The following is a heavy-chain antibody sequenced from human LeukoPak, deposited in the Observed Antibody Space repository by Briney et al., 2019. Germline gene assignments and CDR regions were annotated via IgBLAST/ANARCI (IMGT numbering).Heavy chain of an antibody. CDR2: ISAYNGNT. J-gene: IGHJ5*02. V-gene: IGHV1-18*04. CDR1: GYTFTGYY. CDR3: ARMMTAVAGTRLGFDP. Sequence: ASVNVSCKASGYTFTGYYMHWVRQAPGQGLEWMGWISAYNGNTNYAQKLQGRVTMTTDTSTSTAYMELRSLRSDDTAVYYCARMMTAVAGTRLGFDPWGQGTLVTVSS. D-gene: IGHD6-19*01.